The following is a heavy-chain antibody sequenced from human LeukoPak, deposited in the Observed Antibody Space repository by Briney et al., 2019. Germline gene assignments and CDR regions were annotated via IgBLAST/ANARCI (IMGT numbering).Heavy chain of an antibody. Sequence: SETLSLTCTVSGGSLSTYYWSWIRQPPGKGLEWIGYIYYSGSTNYNPSLKSRVTISVDTSKNQFSLKLGSVTAADTAVYYCAREEALGSGSFDYWGQGTLVTVSS. CDR3: AREEALGSGSFDY. J-gene: IGHJ4*02. V-gene: IGHV4-59*01. CDR2: IYYSGST. CDR1: GGSLSTYY. D-gene: IGHD1-26*01.